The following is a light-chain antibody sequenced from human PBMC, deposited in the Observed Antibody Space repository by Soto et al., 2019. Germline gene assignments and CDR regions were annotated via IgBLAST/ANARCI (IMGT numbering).Light chain of an antibody. Sequence: EVVMTQSPATLSVSPGERATLSCRASQSVSSNLAWYQQKPGQAPRLLIYGASTRATGIPARFSGSGSGTEFTLTISSLQFADFAVYYCQQYNNWPLWTFGQGTKVEIK. CDR3: QQYNNWPLWT. V-gene: IGKV3-15*01. CDR2: GAS. J-gene: IGKJ1*01. CDR1: QSVSSN.